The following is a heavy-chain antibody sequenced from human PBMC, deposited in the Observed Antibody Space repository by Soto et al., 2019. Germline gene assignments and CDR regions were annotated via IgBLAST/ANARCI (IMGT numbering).Heavy chain of an antibody. CDR3: ARRYGVYFDY. D-gene: IGHD4-17*01. CDR2: IYYSGST. Sequence: SSETLSLTCTVSGGSISSYYWSWIRQPPGKGLEWIGYIYYSGSTNYNPSLKSRVTMSVDTSKNQFSLKLSSVTAADTAVYYCARRYGVYFDYWGQGTLVTVSS. CDR1: GGSISSYY. V-gene: IGHV4-59*08. J-gene: IGHJ4*02.